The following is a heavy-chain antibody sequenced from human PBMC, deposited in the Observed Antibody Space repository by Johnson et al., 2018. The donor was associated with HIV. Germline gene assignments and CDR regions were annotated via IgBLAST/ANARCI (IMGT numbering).Heavy chain of an antibody. CDR1: GFTFSDYY. V-gene: IGHV3-11*04. J-gene: IGHJ3*01. CDR3: ARDGKYSSIGPDAFDV. Sequence: QVQLVESGGGLVKPGGSLRLSCAASGFTFSDYYMSWIRQAPGKGLEWVSYISRSGSTIYYADSVPGRITISRDNSENTLYLQMNRLRPEDTAVYFCARDGKYSSIGPDAFDVWGQGTMVAVSS. D-gene: IGHD6-13*01. CDR2: ISRSGSTI.